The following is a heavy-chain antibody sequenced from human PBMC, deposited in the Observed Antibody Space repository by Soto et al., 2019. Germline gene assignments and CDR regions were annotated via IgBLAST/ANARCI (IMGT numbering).Heavy chain of an antibody. CDR3: ARDVKELTYGDYGHWFDP. D-gene: IGHD4-17*01. CDR2: IYYSGST. V-gene: IGHV4-59*01. J-gene: IGHJ5*02. Sequence: KPSETLSLTCTVSGGSISSYYWSWIRQPPGKGLEWIGYIYYSGSTNYNPSLKSRVTISVDTSKNQFSLKLSSVTAADTAVYYCARDVKELTYGDYGHWFDPWGQGTLVTVSS. CDR1: GGSISSYY.